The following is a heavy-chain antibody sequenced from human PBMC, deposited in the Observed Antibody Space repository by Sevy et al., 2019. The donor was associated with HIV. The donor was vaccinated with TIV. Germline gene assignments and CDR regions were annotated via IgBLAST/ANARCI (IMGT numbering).Heavy chain of an antibody. D-gene: IGHD1-20*01. J-gene: IGHJ6*02. CDR2: IHYSGST. V-gene: IGHV4-59*13. Sequence: SETLSLTCIVSGGSISTYYWSWIRQPPGKGLEWIGYIHYSGSTNYNPSLKSLVTISVDTSKNQFSLKLSSVTAADTAMYYCARDRNNLGMDVWGQGTTVTVSS. CDR1: GGSISTYY. CDR3: ARDRNNLGMDV.